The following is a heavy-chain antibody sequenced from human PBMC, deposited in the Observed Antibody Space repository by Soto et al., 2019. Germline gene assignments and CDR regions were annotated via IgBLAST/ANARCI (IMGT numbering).Heavy chain of an antibody. J-gene: IGHJ6*02. CDR3: ARDVSGPGATYVMDV. V-gene: IGHV1-46*01. CDR2: INPGGGRT. D-gene: IGHD2-2*01. Sequence: GAPVKVSCKASGYIFSSHFIYWVRKAPGQGLQWMGIINPGGGRTAYAQKFQGRVTLTRDMSTSTVYMELTSLTYDDTAVYYCARDVSGPGATYVMDVWGQGTTVTVSS. CDR1: GYIFSSHF.